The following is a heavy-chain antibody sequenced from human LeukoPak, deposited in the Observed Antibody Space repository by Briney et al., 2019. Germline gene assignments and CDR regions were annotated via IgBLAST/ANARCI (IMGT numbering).Heavy chain of an antibody. Sequence: SETLSLTCTVSVGSISGYYWRWIRQPAGQGLECIGRIFSSGSTNYNPSLKGRVTMSVDTSKNQFSLRLSYVTAADTAVYYCARDLGLYLYYWGQGILVTVSS. V-gene: IGHV4-4*07. CDR1: VGSISGYY. J-gene: IGHJ4*02. D-gene: IGHD3-16*01. CDR3: ARDLGLYLYY. CDR2: IFSSGST.